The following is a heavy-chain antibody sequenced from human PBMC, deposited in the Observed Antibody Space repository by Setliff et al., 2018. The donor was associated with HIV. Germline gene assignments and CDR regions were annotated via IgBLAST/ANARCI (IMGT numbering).Heavy chain of an antibody. CDR1: GYTFTDYS. CDR2: INPNSGGT. V-gene: IGHV1-2*02. J-gene: IGHJ4*02. Sequence: ASVKVSCKTSGYTFTDYSIHWVRQAPGQGLEWMGWINPNSGGTNFAQKFQGRITMTRDTSISTAYMELRRLRSDDTAVYYCAREKYDNSGRPPPTLKYWGPGTLFTVSS. CDR3: AREKYDNSGRPPPTLKY. D-gene: IGHD3-22*01.